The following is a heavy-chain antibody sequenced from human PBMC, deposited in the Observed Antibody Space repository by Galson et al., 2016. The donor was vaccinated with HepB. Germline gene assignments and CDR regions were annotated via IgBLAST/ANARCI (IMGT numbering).Heavy chain of an antibody. D-gene: IGHD1-1*01. CDR2: ISHDGSER. Sequence: SLRLSCAASGFSFRDYVMHWVRQVPGKGLVWVSRISHDGSERSYADSVKGQFTISRDNAKHMLFLQMNNLGTEDTAVYYCAADVRWKIDYWGLGTPVTVSS. CDR3: AADVRWKIDY. CDR1: GFSFRDYV. J-gene: IGHJ4*02. V-gene: IGHV3-74*01.